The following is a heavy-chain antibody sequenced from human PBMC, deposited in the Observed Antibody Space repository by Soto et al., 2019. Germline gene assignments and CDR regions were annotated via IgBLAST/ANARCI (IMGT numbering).Heavy chain of an antibody. Sequence: QVQLVQSGAEVKKPGASVKVSCKASGYTFTSYGISWVRQAPGQGLEWMGWISAYNGNTNYAQKLQGRVTMTTDTSTSTAYMEWRSLRSDDTAVYYCARDLGVKYTSANNNWFDPWGQGTLVTVSS. CDR3: ARDLGVKYTSANNNWFDP. CDR1: GYTFTSYG. CDR2: ISAYNGNT. J-gene: IGHJ5*02. V-gene: IGHV1-18*01. D-gene: IGHD3-22*01.